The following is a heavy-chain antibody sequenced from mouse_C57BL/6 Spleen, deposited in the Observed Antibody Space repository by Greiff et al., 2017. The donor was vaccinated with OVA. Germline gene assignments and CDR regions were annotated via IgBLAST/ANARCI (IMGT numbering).Heavy chain of an antibody. J-gene: IGHJ1*03. CDR2: INPSTGGT. CDR3: ARKRAVDWYFDV. CDR1: GYSFTGYY. D-gene: IGHD1-1*01. Sequence: EVQLKESGPELVKPGASVKISCKASGYSFTGYYMNWVKQSPEKSLEWIGEINPSTGGTTYNQKFKAKATLTVDKSSSTAYMQLKSLTSEDSAVYYCARKRAVDWYFDVWGTGTTVTVSS. V-gene: IGHV1-42*01.